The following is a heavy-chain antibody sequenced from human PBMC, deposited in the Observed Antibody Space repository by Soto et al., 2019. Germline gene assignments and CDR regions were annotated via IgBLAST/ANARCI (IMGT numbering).Heavy chain of an antibody. Sequence: SETLSLTCAVSGGSISSSNWWSWVGQPPGKGLEWIGEIYHSGSTNYNPSLKSRVTISVDKSKNQFSLKLSSVTAADTAVYYCARNPSFTYYYDSSGYLPYYYGMDVWGQGTTVTV. J-gene: IGHJ6*02. CDR3: ARNPSFTYYYDSSGYLPYYYGMDV. CDR1: GGSISSSNW. CDR2: IYHSGST. V-gene: IGHV4-4*02. D-gene: IGHD3-22*01.